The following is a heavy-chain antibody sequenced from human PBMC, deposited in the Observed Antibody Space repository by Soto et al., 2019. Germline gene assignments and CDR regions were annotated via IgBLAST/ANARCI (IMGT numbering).Heavy chain of an antibody. CDR3: AGVLSSSPYWYFDL. V-gene: IGHV1-69*02. D-gene: IGHD6-6*01. CDR2: IIPILGIA. J-gene: IGHJ2*01. CDR1: GGTFSSYT. Sequence: QVQLVQSGAEVKKPGSSVKVSCKASGGTFSSYTISWVRQAPGQGLEWMGRIIPILGIANYAQKFQGRVTITADKSTSTAYMELSSLRSEDTAVYYCAGVLSSSPYWYFDLWGRGTLVTVSS.